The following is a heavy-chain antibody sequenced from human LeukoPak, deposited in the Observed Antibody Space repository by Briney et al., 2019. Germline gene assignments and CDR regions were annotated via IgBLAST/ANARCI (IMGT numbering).Heavy chain of an antibody. CDR1: GFTFSSYS. J-gene: IGHJ4*02. Sequence: GGSLRLSCAASGFTFSSYSMNWVRQAPGKGLEWVSYISSSSSTIYYADSVKGRFTISRDNAKNSLYLQMNSLRAEDTAVYYCARDKQVVVGATTAYDYWGQGTLVTVSS. CDR2: ISSSSSTI. CDR3: ARDKQVVVGATTAYDY. D-gene: IGHD1-26*01. V-gene: IGHV3-48*01.